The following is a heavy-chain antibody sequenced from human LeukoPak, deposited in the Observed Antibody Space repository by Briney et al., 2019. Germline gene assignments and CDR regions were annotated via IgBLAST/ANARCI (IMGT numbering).Heavy chain of an antibody. V-gene: IGHV3-21*01. Sequence: PGGSLRLSCAASGFTFSSYSMNWVRQAPGKGLEWVSSISSSSYIYYADSVKGRFTISRDNAKNSLYLQTNSLRAEDTAVYYCARDAIVVVPAAIREAVNYYYYYYMDVWGKGTTVTVSS. CDR2: ISSSSYI. CDR3: ARDAIVVVPAAIREAVNYYYYYYMDV. J-gene: IGHJ6*03. CDR1: GFTFSSYS. D-gene: IGHD2-2*02.